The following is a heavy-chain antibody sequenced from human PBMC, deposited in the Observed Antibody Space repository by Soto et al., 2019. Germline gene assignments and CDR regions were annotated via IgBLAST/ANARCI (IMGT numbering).Heavy chain of an antibody. D-gene: IGHD3-10*01. CDR1: GDSISSNHW. CDR2: IYHSGNT. CDR3: ARGVGHNWFDP. V-gene: IGHV4-4*02. J-gene: IGHJ5*02. Sequence: QVQLQESGPGLVKPSGTLSLTCDVSGDSISSNHWWSWVRQPPGKGLEWIGEIYHSGNTNYNSSLKSRVTVSVDKSKNQFSLNLRSVTAADTAMYFCARGVGHNWFDPWGQGTLVTVSS.